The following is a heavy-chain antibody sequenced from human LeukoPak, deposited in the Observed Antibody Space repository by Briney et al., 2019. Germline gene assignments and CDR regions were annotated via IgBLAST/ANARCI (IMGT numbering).Heavy chain of an antibody. CDR1: EGTFSSYA. CDR2: IIPIFGIA. Sequence: SVKVSCKASEGTFSSYAISWVRQAPGQGLEWMGRIIPIFGIANYAQKFQGRVTITADKSTSTAYMELSSLRSEDTAVYYCASHPLLGMATIGRTFDYWGQGTLVTVSS. CDR3: ASHPLLGMATIGRTFDY. V-gene: IGHV1-69*04. D-gene: IGHD5-24*01. J-gene: IGHJ4*02.